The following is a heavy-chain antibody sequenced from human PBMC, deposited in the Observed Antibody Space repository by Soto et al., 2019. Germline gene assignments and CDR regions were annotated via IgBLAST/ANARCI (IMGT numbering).Heavy chain of an antibody. D-gene: IGHD1-26*01. CDR3: ARRGSGSYYDC. V-gene: IGHV3-23*01. Sequence: EVQLLESGGGLIQPGGSLRLSCAASGFTFSSYAMRWVRQAPGKGLEWVSAISGSGDSTYYADSVKGRFTISRDNSKNTLYLQMNSLRAGAPAILYCARRGSGSYYDCWGQGTLVTVSS. J-gene: IGHJ4*02. CDR1: GFTFSSYA. CDR2: ISGSGDST.